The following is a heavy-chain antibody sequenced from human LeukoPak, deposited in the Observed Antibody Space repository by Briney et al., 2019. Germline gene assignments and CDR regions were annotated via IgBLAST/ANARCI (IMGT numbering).Heavy chain of an antibody. D-gene: IGHD2-2*01. V-gene: IGHV4-34*01. Sequence: PSETLSLTCAVYGGSFSGYYWTWIRQPPGKGLEWIGEIDYSGSSNYNPSLKSRVTISVDTSKNQFSLKLSSVTAADTAVYYCARRGVRGYCSSISCHDYVYWGQGTLVTVS. CDR1: GGSFSGYY. CDR2: IDYSGSS. CDR3: ARRGVRGYCSSISCHDYVY. J-gene: IGHJ4*02.